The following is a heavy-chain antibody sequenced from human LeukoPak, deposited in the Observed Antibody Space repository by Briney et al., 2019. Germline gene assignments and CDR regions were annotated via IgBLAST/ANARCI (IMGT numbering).Heavy chain of an antibody. Sequence: EASVTVSCKASGYTFTSYDINWVRQATGQGLEWMGWMNPNSGNTGYAQKFQGRVTITADESTSTAYMELSSLRSEDTAVYYCARGGRIFDYWGQGTLVTVSS. CDR2: MNPNSGNT. V-gene: IGHV1-8*03. J-gene: IGHJ4*02. CDR1: GYTFTSYD. CDR3: ARGGRIFDY. D-gene: IGHD2-21*01.